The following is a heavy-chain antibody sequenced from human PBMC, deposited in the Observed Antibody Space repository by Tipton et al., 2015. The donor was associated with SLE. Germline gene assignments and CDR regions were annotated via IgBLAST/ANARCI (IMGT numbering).Heavy chain of an antibody. D-gene: IGHD3-22*01. V-gene: IGHV4-34*01. CDR1: GGSFSGYY. CDR2: INHSGST. J-gene: IGHJ4*02. CDR3: ARASYDSSSYYFDY. Sequence: TLSLTCAVYGGSFSGYYWSWIRRPPGKGLEWIGEINHSGSTNYNPSLKSRVTISVDTSKDQFSLKLSSVTAADTAVYYCARASYDSSSYYFDYWGQGTLVTVSS.